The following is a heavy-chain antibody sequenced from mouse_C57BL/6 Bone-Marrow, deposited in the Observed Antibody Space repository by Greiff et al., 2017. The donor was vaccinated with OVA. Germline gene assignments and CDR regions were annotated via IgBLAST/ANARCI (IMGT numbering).Heavy chain of an antibody. J-gene: IGHJ3*01. V-gene: IGHV1-55*01. Sequence: QVQLQQPGAELVKPGASVKMSCKASGYTFTSYWITWVKQRPGQGLEWIGDIYPGSGGTNYNEKFKSKATLTVDTSSSTAYMQLSSLTSEDSAVYYCARWGNYDYLFAYWGQGTLVTVSA. CDR2: IYPGSGGT. CDR1: GYTFTSYW. D-gene: IGHD2-4*01. CDR3: ARWGNYDYLFAY.